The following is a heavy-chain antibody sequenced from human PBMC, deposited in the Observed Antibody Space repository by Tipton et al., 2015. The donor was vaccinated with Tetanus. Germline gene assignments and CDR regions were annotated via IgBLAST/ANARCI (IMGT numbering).Heavy chain of an antibody. CDR1: GGSISSYY. CDR2: IYTSEST. Sequence: TLSLTCTVSGGSISSYYWSWIRQPAGKGLEWIGRIYTSESTNYNPSLKSRVTMSLDTSKNQFSLKLSSVTAADTAVYYCARVRRGATTDLDYWGQGTLVTVSS. V-gene: IGHV4-4*07. CDR3: ARVRRGATTDLDY. D-gene: IGHD5-12*01. J-gene: IGHJ4*02.